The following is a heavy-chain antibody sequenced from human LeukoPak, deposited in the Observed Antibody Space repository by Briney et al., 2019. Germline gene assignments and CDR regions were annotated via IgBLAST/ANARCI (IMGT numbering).Heavy chain of an antibody. CDR3: ARLQTGYISQRGFDY. Sequence: ASVKVSCKASEYTFTSYYMHWVRQAPGQGLEWMGLINPSGGSTTYAQKFQGRVTMTRDTSTSTVHMELSSLGSEDTAVYYCARLQTGYISQRGFDYWGQGTLVTVSS. CDR2: INPSGGST. CDR1: EYTFTSYY. D-gene: IGHD6-13*01. J-gene: IGHJ4*02. V-gene: IGHV1-46*01.